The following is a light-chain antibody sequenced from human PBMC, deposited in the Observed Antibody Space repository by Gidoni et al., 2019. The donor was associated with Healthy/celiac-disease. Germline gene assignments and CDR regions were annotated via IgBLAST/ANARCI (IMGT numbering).Light chain of an antibody. CDR3: QQYYSTPPWT. Sequence: DSVMTKSPDSLAVSLGERATINCKSSQSVLYSSDNKNYLAWYQQKPGQPPKLLIYWASNRESGVPDRFSGSGSGTDFTLTISSLQAEDVAVYYCQQYYSTPPWTFGQGTKVEIK. J-gene: IGKJ1*01. CDR1: QSVLYSSDNKNY. V-gene: IGKV4-1*01. CDR2: WAS.